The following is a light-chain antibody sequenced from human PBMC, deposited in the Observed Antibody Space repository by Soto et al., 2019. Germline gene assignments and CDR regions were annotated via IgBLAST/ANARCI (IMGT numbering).Light chain of an antibody. V-gene: IGKV3-20*01. CDR2: GAS. CDR1: QSVSSNY. Sequence: EIVLTQSPGTLSLSPGEKATLSCRASQSVSSNYLAWYQQKPGQAPRPLIYGASSRAIGIPDRFSGSGSGTDFTLTICRLEPEDFAVYYCQQYGSLPWTFGQGTKVEIK. J-gene: IGKJ1*01. CDR3: QQYGSLPWT.